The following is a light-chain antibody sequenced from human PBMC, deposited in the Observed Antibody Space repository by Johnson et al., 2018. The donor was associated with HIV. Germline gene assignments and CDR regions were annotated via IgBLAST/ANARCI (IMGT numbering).Light chain of an antibody. J-gene: IGLJ1*01. CDR2: ENN. CDR3: GTWDSSLSVFYV. V-gene: IGLV1-51*02. CDR1: SSNIGNNY. Sequence: QSVLTQPPSVSAAPGQKVTISCSGSSSNIGNNYVSWYQQLPGTAPKLLIYENNKRPSGIPDLFSGSKSGTSATLGITGLQTGDEADYYCGTWDSSLSVFYVFGAGTKVTVL.